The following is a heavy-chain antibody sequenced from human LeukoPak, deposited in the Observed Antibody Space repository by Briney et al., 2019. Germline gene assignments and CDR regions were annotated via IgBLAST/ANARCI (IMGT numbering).Heavy chain of an antibody. CDR3: ARGAIVGATLFDY. V-gene: IGHV3-21*01. CDR2: ISSSSSYI. D-gene: IGHD1-26*01. CDR1: GFTFSSYS. J-gene: IGHJ4*02. Sequence: PGGSLRLSCAASGFTFSSYSMNWVRQAPGKGLEWVSSISSSSSYIYYADSVKGRFTISRDNAKNSLYLQMNSLRAEDTAAYYCARGAIVGATLFDYWGQGTLVTVSS.